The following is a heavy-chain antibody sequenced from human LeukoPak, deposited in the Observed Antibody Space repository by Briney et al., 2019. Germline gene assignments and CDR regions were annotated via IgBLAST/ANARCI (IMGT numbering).Heavy chain of an antibody. Sequence: GGSLRLSCAASGFTVSSNYMGWVRQAPGKGLEWVSSIYSGGKAYYADSVKGRFTISRDNSENTLYLQLNSLRAEDTAVYFCARQYISSRDWFFDLWGRGTLVTVSS. V-gene: IGHV3-53*01. CDR1: GFTVSSNY. D-gene: IGHD1-14*01. J-gene: IGHJ2*01. CDR3: ARQYISSRDWFFDL. CDR2: IYSGGKA.